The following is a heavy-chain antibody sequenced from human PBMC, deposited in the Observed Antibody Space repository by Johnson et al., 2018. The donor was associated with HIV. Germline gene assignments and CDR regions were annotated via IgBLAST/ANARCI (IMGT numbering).Heavy chain of an antibody. CDR3: ARACRDGYTCDVYDI. CDR1: GFTFSSYA. J-gene: IGHJ3*02. Sequence: VQLVESGGGVVQPGRSLRLTCAASGFTFSSYAMHWVRQAPGKGLAWVAVISYDGSNTYYADSVKGRFTISRDNSKNPLYLQMNSLRAEDTAVYYCARACRDGYTCDVYDIWGQGTMVTVSS. CDR2: ISYDGSNT. V-gene: IGHV3-30*14. D-gene: IGHD5-24*01.